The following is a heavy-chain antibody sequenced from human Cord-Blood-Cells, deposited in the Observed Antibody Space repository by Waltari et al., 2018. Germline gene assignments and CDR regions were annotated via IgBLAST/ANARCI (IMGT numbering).Heavy chain of an antibody. D-gene: IGHD1-7*01. Sequence: QVQLVESGGGVVQPGRSLSLSCAASGFTFSSSGMHWVRQAPGKGLEWVAVISYDGSNKYYADSVKGRFTISRDNSKNTLYLQMNSLRAEDTAVYYCATSNITGTTREDYWGQGTLVTVSS. CDR1: GFTFSSSG. CDR3: ATSNITGTTREDY. J-gene: IGHJ4*02. V-gene: IGHV3-30*03. CDR2: ISYDGSNK.